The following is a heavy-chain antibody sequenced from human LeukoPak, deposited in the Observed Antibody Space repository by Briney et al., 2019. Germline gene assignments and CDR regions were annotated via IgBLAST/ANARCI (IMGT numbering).Heavy chain of an antibody. CDR2: IRSNPYGGTT. V-gene: IGHV3-49*04. CDR3: TRGLLPGY. J-gene: IGHJ4*02. Sequence: GGSPRLSCTASGFTFVDYAMTWVRQAPGKGLEWVGFIRSNPYGGTTEYAASVKGRFTISRDDSKSIAYLQMNSLKTEDTAVYYCTRGLLPGYWGQGTLVTVSS. D-gene: IGHD2/OR15-2a*01. CDR1: GFTFVDYA.